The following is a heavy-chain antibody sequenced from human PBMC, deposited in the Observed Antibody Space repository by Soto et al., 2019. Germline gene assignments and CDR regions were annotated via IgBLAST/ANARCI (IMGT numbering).Heavy chain of an antibody. CDR2: IYSGGDT. J-gene: IGHJ4*02. CDR3: AGVVVRSGTSDNLDY. Sequence: GGSLRLSCAVSGFTVSSNYMSWVRQAPGKGLEWVSVIYSGGDTYYADSVKGRFTISRDSSKNTLYLQMDSLRAGDTAVYYCAGVVVRSGTSDNLDYWGQGTLVTV. CDR1: GFTVSSNY. D-gene: IGHD1-26*01. V-gene: IGHV3-53*01.